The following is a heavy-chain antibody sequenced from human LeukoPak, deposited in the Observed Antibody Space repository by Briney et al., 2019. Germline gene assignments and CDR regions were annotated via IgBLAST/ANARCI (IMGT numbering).Heavy chain of an antibody. CDR2: ISSSGTYL. CDR1: GFTFSTYN. Sequence: GGSLRLSCAASGFTFSTYNMNWVRRAPGQGLEWVSSISSSGTYLYYADSMKGRFTISRDNAKNSLYLQMNSLRAEDTAVYYCAREIVFNDFWSGYYNDYWGQGTLVTVSS. CDR3: AREIVFNDFWSGYYNDY. D-gene: IGHD3-3*01. V-gene: IGHV3-21*01. J-gene: IGHJ4*02.